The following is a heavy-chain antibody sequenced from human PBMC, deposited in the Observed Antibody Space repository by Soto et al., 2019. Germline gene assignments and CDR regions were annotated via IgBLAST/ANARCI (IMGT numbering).Heavy chain of an antibody. D-gene: IGHD2-2*02. Sequence: LSLTCTVSGGSVSSGSYYWSWIRQPPGKGLEWIGYIYYSGSTNYNPSLKSRVTISVDTSKNQFSLKLSSVTAADTAVYYCAREGGIVVVPAAIGDNWFDPWGQGTLVTVSS. J-gene: IGHJ5*02. CDR1: GGSVSSGSYY. CDR3: AREGGIVVVPAAIGDNWFDP. CDR2: IYYSGST. V-gene: IGHV4-61*01.